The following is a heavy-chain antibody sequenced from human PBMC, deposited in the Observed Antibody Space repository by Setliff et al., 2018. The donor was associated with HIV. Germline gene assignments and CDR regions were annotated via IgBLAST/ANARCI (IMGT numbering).Heavy chain of an antibody. Sequence: GGSLRLSCAVSGFTVSTNYMNWVRQAPGKGLEWIANINEDGNKKYHAASVWGRFTISRDNARNSLYLQMNSLRAEDTAVYYCARASFPRYCSITSCFEKGWFDPWGQGTLVTVSS. D-gene: IGHD2-2*01. J-gene: IGHJ5*02. CDR2: INEDGNKK. CDR3: ARASFPRYCSITSCFEKGWFDP. V-gene: IGHV3-7*01. CDR1: GFTVSTNY.